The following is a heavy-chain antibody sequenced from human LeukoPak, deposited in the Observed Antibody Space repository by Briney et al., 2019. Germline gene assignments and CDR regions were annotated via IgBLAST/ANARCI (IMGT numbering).Heavy chain of an antibody. V-gene: IGHV3-30*18. CDR1: GFTFRSYG. CDR3: AKDAFSSGWELFDY. CDR2: ISYDGSDK. J-gene: IGHJ4*02. D-gene: IGHD6-19*01. Sequence: GGSLRLSCAASGFTFRSYGMHWVRQAPGKGLDWVAVISYDGSDKYYADSVKGRFTISRDNSKNTLYLQMNSLRAEDTAVYSCAKDAFSSGWELFDYWGQGTLVTVSS.